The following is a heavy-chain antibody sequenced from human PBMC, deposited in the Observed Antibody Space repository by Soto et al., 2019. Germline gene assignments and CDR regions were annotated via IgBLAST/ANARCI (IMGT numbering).Heavy chain of an antibody. CDR2: VNPNSGGT. Sequence: VASVKVSCKASGYTFTGYYMHWVRQAPGQGLEWMGWVNPNSGGTNYAQKFQGWVTMTRDTSISTAYMELSRLRSDDTAVYYCARAGYSSSQGHYYYGMDVWGQGTTVTVSS. CDR3: ARAGYSSSQGHYYYGMDV. V-gene: IGHV1-2*04. CDR1: GYTFTGYY. D-gene: IGHD6-13*01. J-gene: IGHJ6*02.